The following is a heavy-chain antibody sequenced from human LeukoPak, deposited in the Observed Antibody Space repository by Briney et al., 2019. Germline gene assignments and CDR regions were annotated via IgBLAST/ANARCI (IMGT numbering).Heavy chain of an antibody. CDR3: ARVVYSGNYHVGESDY. Sequence: GGSLRLSCAASGFTFSSHWMSWVRQAPGKGLEWVANIKQDGSEKYYVDSVKGRFTISRDNAKNLLYLQMNSLRDEDMAVYYCARVVYSGNYHVGESDYWGQGTLVTVSS. V-gene: IGHV3-7*01. J-gene: IGHJ4*02. D-gene: IGHD1-26*01. CDR1: GFTFSSHW. CDR2: IKQDGSEK.